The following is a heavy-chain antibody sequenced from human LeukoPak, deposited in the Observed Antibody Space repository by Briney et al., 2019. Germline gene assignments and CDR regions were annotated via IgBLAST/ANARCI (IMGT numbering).Heavy chain of an antibody. J-gene: IGHJ4*02. CDR3: ARDHSSSSEDY. D-gene: IGHD6-13*01. V-gene: IGHV4-38-2*02. CDR1: GYSISSGYY. Sequence: PSETLSLTCTVSGYSISSGYYWGWIRQPPGRGLGWIATIYHSGTTYYNPSLKSRVTISVDTSKNQFSLKLSSVTAADTAVYYCARDHSSSSEDYWGQGTLVTVSS. CDR2: IYHSGTT.